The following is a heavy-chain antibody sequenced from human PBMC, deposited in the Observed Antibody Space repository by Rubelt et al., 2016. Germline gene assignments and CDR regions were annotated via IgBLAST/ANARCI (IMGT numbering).Heavy chain of an antibody. CDR3: ARQDYYYYGMDV. Sequence: GLEWIGYIYYSGSTYYNPSLKSRVTISVDTSKNQFSLKLSSVTAADTAVYYCARQDYYYYGMDVWGQGTTVTVSS. J-gene: IGHJ6*02. CDR2: IYYSGST. V-gene: IGHV4-61*07.